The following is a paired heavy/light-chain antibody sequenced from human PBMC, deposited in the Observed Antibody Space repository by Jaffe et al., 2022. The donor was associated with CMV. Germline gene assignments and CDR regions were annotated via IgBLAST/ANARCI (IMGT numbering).Heavy chain of an antibody. CDR2: ISSSSTTM. J-gene: IGHJ4*02. Sequence: EVQLVESGGGLVQPGGSLRLSCAASGFTFSSYEMNWVRQAPGKGLEWVSYISSSSTTMYYAGSVKGRFTISRDNAKNSLYLQMNSLRAEDTAVYYCARGSDSFGYYYYWGQGTLVTVSS. D-gene: IGHD3-22*01. CDR1: GFTFSSYE. CDR3: ARGSDSFGYYYY. V-gene: IGHV3-48*03.
Light chain of an antibody. CDR3: QQYNNWPPTYT. V-gene: IGKV3D-15*01. CDR2: DTS. Sequence: EIVMTQSPATLSVSPGERATLSCRASQSVSRNLAWYQQNPGLAPRLLIYDTSTRATGIPARFSGSGSGTEFTLTISSLQSDDSAVYYCQQYNNWPPTYTFGQGTKLEIK. CDR1: QSVSRN. J-gene: IGKJ2*01.